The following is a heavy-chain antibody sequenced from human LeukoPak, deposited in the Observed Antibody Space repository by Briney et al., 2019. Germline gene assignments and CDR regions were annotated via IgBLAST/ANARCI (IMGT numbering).Heavy chain of an antibody. D-gene: IGHD3-3*01. J-gene: IGHJ4*02. CDR3: AKVPRGTIFVAYFDY. CDR2: ISGSGGST. Sequence: GWSLRLSCAASGFTFSSYAMSWVRQAPGKGLEWVSAISGSGGSTYYADSVKGRFTISRDNSKNTLYLQMNSLRAEDTAVYYCAKVPRGTIFVAYFDYWGQGTLVTVSS. V-gene: IGHV3-23*01. CDR1: GFTFSSYA.